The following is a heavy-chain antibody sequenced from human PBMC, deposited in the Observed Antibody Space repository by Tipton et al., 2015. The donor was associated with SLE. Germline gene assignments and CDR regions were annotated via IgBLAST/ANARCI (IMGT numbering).Heavy chain of an antibody. J-gene: IGHJ6*02. CDR1: GGSISSKTYY. Sequence: TLSLTCTVSGGSISSKTYYWGWIRQPPGKGLEWIGSIYYSGSTYYNPSLKSRVTISLDTSKNQFSLRLSSVTAADTAVYFRARSRGLGSCSGDNCYDYYFGMDVWGQGTTVTVSS. D-gene: IGHD2-15*01. CDR3: ARSRGLGSCSGDNCYDYYFGMDV. V-gene: IGHV4-39*07. CDR2: IYYSGST.